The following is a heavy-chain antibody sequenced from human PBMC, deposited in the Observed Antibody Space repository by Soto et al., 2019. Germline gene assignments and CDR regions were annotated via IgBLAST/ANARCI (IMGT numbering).Heavy chain of an antibody. CDR1: GGTFSSYA. V-gene: IGHV1-69*01. CDR2: IIPIFGTA. D-gene: IGHD6-19*01. CDR3: ARERFFLVYSSGWYGYFDY. Sequence: QVQLVQSGAEVKKPGSSVKVSCKASGGTFSSYAISWVRQSPGQGLEWMGGIIPIFGTANYAQKFQGRVTISADESTSKAYMELSSLRSEDTAVYYCARERFFLVYSSGWYGYFDYWGQGTLVNVSS. J-gene: IGHJ4*02.